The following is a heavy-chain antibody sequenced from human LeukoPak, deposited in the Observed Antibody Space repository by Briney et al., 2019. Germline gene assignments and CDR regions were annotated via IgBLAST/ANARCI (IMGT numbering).Heavy chain of an antibody. CDR3: ARGNSDYDNDY. D-gene: IGHD5-12*01. CDR1: GFTFSSYA. Sequence: GGSLRLSCAASGFTFSSYAMSWVRQAPGKGLEWVSAISGSGGSTYYADSVRGRFTMSRDNAKNSVYLQMNSLRAEDTAVYYCARGNSDYDNDYWGQGTLVTVSS. V-gene: IGHV3-23*01. CDR2: ISGSGGST. J-gene: IGHJ4*02.